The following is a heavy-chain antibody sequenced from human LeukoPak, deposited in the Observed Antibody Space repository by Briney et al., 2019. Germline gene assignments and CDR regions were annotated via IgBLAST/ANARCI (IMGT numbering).Heavy chain of an antibody. CDR2: IDSSHSTI. J-gene: IGHJ4*02. D-gene: IGHD6-19*01. Sequence: GGSLRLSCAASGFSLSSYWMTWVRQAPGKGLEWVSYIDSSHSTIYYSDSVKGRFTISRDNAKNSLYLQMNSLRAEDTAVYYCARDFGARGWFDYWGQGTLVTVSS. CDR1: GFSLSSYW. CDR3: ARDFGARGWFDY. V-gene: IGHV3-48*01.